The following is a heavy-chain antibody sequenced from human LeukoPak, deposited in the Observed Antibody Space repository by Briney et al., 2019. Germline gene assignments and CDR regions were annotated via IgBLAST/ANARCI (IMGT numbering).Heavy chain of an antibody. D-gene: IGHD3-10*01. CDR1: GYSISSGYY. CDR3: ARVYYGSGSYDY. CDR2: IYRSGST. Sequence: SETLSLTCAVSGYSISSGYYWGWIRQPPGKGLEWIGSIYRSGSTYYNPSLKSRVTISVDTSKNQFSLKLSSVTAADTAVYYCARVYYGSGSYDYWGQGTLVTVSS. V-gene: IGHV4-38-2*01. J-gene: IGHJ4*02.